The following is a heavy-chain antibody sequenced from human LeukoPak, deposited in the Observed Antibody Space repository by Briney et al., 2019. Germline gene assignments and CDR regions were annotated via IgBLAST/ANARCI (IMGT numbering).Heavy chain of an antibody. V-gene: IGHV4-4*07. Sequence: SETLSLTCTVSGGSISSYYWSWIRQPAGKGLEWIGRIYTSGSTNYNPSLKSRVTMSVDTSKNQFSLKLSSVTAADTAVYYCAASLEAAAGFNWFDPWGQGTLVTVSS. D-gene: IGHD6-13*01. CDR2: IYTSGST. CDR3: AASLEAAAGFNWFDP. CDR1: GGSISSYY. J-gene: IGHJ5*02.